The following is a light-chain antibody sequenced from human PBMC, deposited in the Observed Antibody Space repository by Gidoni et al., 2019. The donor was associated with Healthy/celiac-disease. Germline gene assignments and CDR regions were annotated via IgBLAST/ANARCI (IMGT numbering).Light chain of an antibody. V-gene: IGKV3-11*01. J-gene: IGKJ4*01. CDR2: DAS. CDR3: QQRSNWPPKLT. CDR1: QSVSSY. Sequence: EIVFTQSPATLSLSPGERATLSCRASQSVSSYLAWYQQKPGQAPRLLIYDASNRATGIPARFRGSGSGTDFTLTISRLEHEDFAGYYCQQRSNWPPKLTVGGGTKVEIK.